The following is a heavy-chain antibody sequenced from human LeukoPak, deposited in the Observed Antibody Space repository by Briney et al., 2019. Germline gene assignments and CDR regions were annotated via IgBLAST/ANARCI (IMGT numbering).Heavy chain of an antibody. CDR1: GSTFSSYW. D-gene: IGHD2/OR15-2a*01. CDR2: VDVHGQGT. V-gene: IGHV3-74*01. CDR3: ARSNYDSTTFYYHLDL. J-gene: IGHJ4*02. Sequence: GGSLSLSCAASGSTFSSYWMHWVRQAPGKGPVWVSRVDVHGQGTAYADSVKGRFTISRDNAKNTLSLQMNSLSAEDTAVYSCARSNYDSTTFYYHLDLWGQGTLVTVSS.